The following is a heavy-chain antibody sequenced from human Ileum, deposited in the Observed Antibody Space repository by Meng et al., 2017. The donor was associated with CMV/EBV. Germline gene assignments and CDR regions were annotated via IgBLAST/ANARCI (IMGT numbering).Heavy chain of an antibody. J-gene: IGHJ4*02. V-gene: IGHV4-59*01. CDR2: IYYSGST. CDR1: GGSISSNY. CDR3: AGYDSSGNGRY. D-gene: IGHD3-22*01. Sequence: SETLSFTCTASGGSISSNYWTWIRQPPGKGLEWIGYIYYSGSTNYNPSLKSRATISLDTAKNQFSLKLNSVTAADTAVYYCAGYDSSGNGRYWGQGTLVTVSS.